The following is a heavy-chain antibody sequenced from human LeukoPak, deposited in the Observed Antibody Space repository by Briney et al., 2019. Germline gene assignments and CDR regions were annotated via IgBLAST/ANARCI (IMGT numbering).Heavy chain of an antibody. D-gene: IGHD3-9*01. CDR1: GGSISSSNW. V-gene: IGHV4-4*02. CDR3: ARDRDDILTGFLP. Sequence: SETLSLTCAVSGGSISSSNWWSWVRQPPGKGLEWIGEIYHSGSTNYNPSLKSRVTISVDTSKNQFSLKLSSVTAADTAVYYCARDRDDILTGFLPWGQGTLVTVSS. J-gene: IGHJ5*02. CDR2: IYHSGST.